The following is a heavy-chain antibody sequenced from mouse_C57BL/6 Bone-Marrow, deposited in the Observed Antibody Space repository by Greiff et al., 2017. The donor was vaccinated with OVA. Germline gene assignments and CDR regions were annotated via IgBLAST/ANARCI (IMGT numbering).Heavy chain of an antibody. D-gene: IGHD1-1*01. V-gene: IGHV5-17*01. CDR2: ISSGSSTI. Sequence: EVKLVESGGGLVKPGGSLKLSCAASGFTFSDYGMHWVRQAPEKGLEWVAYISSGSSTIYYADTVKGRFTISRDNAKNTLFLQMTSLRSEDTAMYYCARYYYGSSFRGFDVWGTGTTVTVSS. CDR3: ARYYYGSSFRGFDV. J-gene: IGHJ1*03. CDR1: GFTFSDYG.